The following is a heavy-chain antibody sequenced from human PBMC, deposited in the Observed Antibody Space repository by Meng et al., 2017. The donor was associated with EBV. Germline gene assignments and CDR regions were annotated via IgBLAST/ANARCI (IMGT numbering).Heavy chain of an antibody. D-gene: IGHD1-1*01. CDR1: GYTFRNYA. CDR3: XRGVEENGSHYPFDS. Sequence: QVLLAGSGSGWMRPVASVKVSCKASGYTFRNYAINWMRQVPGQGLGWMGWINTYSGKATFAQGFTGRFVFSLDTPVTTAHLQISGLKTEDSAVYYXXRGVEENGSHYPFDSWGQGTLVTVSS. J-gene: IGHJ4*02. V-gene: IGHV7-4-1*02. CDR2: INTYSGKA.